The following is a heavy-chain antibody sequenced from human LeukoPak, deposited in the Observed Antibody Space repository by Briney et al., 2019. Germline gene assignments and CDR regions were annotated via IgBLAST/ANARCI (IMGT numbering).Heavy chain of an antibody. D-gene: IGHD2/OR15-2a*01. CDR3: ARLLNIAAADY. J-gene: IGHJ4*02. CDR2: IYYSGSS. CDR1: GGSISSYY. Sequence: SETLSLTCTVSGGSISSYYWSWIRQPPGKGLEWIGYIYYSGSSNYNPSLKSRVTISVDTSKNQFSLKLTSVTAADSAVYYCARLLNIAAADYWGQGTLVTVSS. V-gene: IGHV4-59*08.